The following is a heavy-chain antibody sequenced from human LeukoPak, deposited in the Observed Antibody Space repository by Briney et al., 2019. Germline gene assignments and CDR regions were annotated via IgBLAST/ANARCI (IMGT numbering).Heavy chain of an antibody. CDR3: ARAGAVVDNWFDP. J-gene: IGHJ5*02. D-gene: IGHD2-15*01. CDR2: INPNSGGT. V-gene: IGHV1-2*02. Sequence: GASVKVSCKASGYTFTGYYMHWVRQAPGQRLEWMGWINPNSGGTNYAQKFQGRVTMTRDTSISTAYMELSRLRSDDTAVYYCARAGAVVDNWFDPWGQGTLVTVSS. CDR1: GYTFTGYY.